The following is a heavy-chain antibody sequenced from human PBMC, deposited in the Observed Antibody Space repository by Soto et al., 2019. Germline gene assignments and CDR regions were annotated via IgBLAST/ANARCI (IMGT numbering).Heavy chain of an antibody. J-gene: IGHJ5*02. Sequence: ASVKVSGKVSGYTLTELSMHWVRQAPGSGLERMGGFDPEDGETLYEQKFQVRATMTEDTSTDTAYMELSRLRSEDTAVYYCATDRYDSSGYYYHWFDPWGQGTLVTVSS. CDR3: ATDRYDSSGYYYHWFDP. V-gene: IGHV1-24*01. CDR1: GYTLTELS. D-gene: IGHD3-22*01. CDR2: FDPEDGET.